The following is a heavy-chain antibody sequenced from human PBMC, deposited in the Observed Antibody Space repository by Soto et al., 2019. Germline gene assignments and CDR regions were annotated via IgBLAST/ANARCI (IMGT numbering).Heavy chain of an antibody. CDR3: ARDGVSIAARWLPHSFDY. D-gene: IGHD6-6*01. CDR2: IYYSGST. CDR1: GGSISSYY. V-gene: IGHV4-59*01. J-gene: IGHJ4*02. Sequence: SETLSLTCTVSGGSISSYYWSWIRQPPGKGLEWIGYIYYSGSTNYNPSLKSRVTISVDTSKNQFSLKLSSVTAADTAVYYCARDGVSIAARWLPHSFDYWGQGTLVTVSS.